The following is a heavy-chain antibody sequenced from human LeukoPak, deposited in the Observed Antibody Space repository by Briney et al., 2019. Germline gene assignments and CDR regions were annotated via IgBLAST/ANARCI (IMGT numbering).Heavy chain of an antibody. CDR2: IIPVFGTT. CDR1: GGTFSNFA. Sequence: SVKVSCKASGGTFSNFAITWVRQAPGQGLEWMGGIIPVFGTTKYAQKFQGSVTITTDESTSTAYMELSSLRSEDTAVYYCARSQSAVDWYFDLWGRGTLVTVSS. CDR3: ARSQSAVDWYFDL. V-gene: IGHV1-69*05. J-gene: IGHJ2*01.